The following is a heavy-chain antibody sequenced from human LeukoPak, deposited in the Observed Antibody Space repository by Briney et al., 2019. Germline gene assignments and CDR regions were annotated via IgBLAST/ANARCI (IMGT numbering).Heavy chain of an antibody. V-gene: IGHV4-31*03. CDR1: GGSISSGGYY. Sequence: PSETLSLTCTVSGGSISSGGYYWSWIRQHPGKGLEWIGYIYYGGSTYYNPSLKSRVTISVDTSKNQFSLKLSSVTAADTAVYYCARVSSIVGATDFDYWGQGTLVTVSS. J-gene: IGHJ4*02. CDR3: ARVSSIVGATDFDY. D-gene: IGHD1-26*01. CDR2: IYYGGST.